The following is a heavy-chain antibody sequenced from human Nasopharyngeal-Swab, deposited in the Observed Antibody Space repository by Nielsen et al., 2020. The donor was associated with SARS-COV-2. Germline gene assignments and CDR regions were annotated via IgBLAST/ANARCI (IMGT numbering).Heavy chain of an antibody. Sequence: GESLKISCAASGFTFSDYYMSWIRQAPGKGLEWVSYISSSSSYTNYADSVKGRFTISRDNAKNSLYLQMNSLRAEDTAVYYCARDRGGGWFGDAGFDPWGQGTLVTVSS. CDR3: ARDRGGGWFGDAGFDP. CDR2: ISSSSSYT. D-gene: IGHD3-3*01. J-gene: IGHJ5*02. CDR1: GFTFSDYY. V-gene: IGHV3-11*06.